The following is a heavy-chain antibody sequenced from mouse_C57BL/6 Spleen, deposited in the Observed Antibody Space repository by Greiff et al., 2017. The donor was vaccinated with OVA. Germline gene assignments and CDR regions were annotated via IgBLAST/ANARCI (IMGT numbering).Heavy chain of an antibody. V-gene: IGHV6-6*01. CDR3: TRITTVKDAMDY. CDR1: GFTFSDAW. Sequence: EVKVEESGGGLVQPEGSMKLSCAASGFTFSDAWMDWVRQSPEKGLEWVAEIRNKANNHATYYAESVKGRFTISRDDSKSSVYLQMNSLRAEDTGIYYCTRITTVKDAMDYWGQGTSVTVSS. D-gene: IGHD1-1*01. CDR2: IRNKANNHAT. J-gene: IGHJ4*01.